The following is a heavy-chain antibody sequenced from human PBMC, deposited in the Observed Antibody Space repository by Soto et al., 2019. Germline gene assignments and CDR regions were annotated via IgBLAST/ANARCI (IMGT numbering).Heavy chain of an antibody. D-gene: IGHD4-17*01. Sequence: QLQLQESGSGLVKPSQTLSLTCAVSGGSISSGGYSWSWIRQPPGKGLEWIGYIYHSGSTYYNPSLKSRVTIPVDRSKNQFSLQMSSVTAADTAVYYCASSMTTGTMFDYWGQGSLVTVSS. CDR1: GGSISSGGYS. V-gene: IGHV4-30-2*01. J-gene: IGHJ4*02. CDR3: ASSMTTGTMFDY. CDR2: IYHSGST.